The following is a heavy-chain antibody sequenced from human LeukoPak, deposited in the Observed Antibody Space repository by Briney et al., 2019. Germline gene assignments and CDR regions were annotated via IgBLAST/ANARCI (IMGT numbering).Heavy chain of an antibody. V-gene: IGHV1-8*02. Sequence: GASVKVSCKASGYTFTSYGISWVRQAPGQGLEWMGWMNPNSGNTGYAQKFQGRVTMTRNTSISTAYMELSSLRSEDTAVYYCARAPYRRVRSSGYWFDYWGQGTLVTVSS. D-gene: IGHD3-22*01. CDR1: GYTFTSYG. CDR2: MNPNSGNT. J-gene: IGHJ4*02. CDR3: ARAPYRRVRSSGYWFDY.